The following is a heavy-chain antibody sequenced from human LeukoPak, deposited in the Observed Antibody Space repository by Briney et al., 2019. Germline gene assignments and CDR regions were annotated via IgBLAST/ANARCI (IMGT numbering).Heavy chain of an antibody. Sequence: KAGGSLRLSCAASGFTFSDYYMSWIRQPAGKGLEWIGRIYTYGSTNYNPSLKSRVTISLDTSKNQFSLRLSSVTAADTAVYYCARDGALATDYWGQGTLVTVSS. CDR2: IYTYGST. D-gene: IGHD6-13*01. V-gene: IGHV4-4*07. CDR1: GFTFSDYY. CDR3: ARDGALATDY. J-gene: IGHJ4*02.